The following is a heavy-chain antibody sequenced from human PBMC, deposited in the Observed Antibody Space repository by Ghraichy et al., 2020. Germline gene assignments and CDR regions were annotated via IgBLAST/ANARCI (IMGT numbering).Heavy chain of an antibody. D-gene: IGHD3-9*01. J-gene: IGHJ5*02. CDR3: ARGAYDILTGFGENWFDP. Sequence: ASVKVSCKASGYTFTGYYMHWVRQAPGQGLEWMGRINPNSGGTNYAQKFQGRVTMTRDTSISTAYMELSRLRSDDTAVYYCARGAYDILTGFGENWFDPWGQGTLVTVSS. V-gene: IGHV1-2*06. CDR1: GYTFTGYY. CDR2: INPNSGGT.